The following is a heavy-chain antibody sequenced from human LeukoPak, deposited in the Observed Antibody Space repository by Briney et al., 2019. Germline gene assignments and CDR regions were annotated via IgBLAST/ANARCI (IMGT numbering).Heavy chain of an antibody. Sequence: SVTVSCKASGGTFSSYAISWVRQAPGQGLEWMGGIIPIFGTANYAQKFQGRVTITADESTSTAYMELSSLRSEDTAVYYCARGPRVAAAGTIDYWGQGTLVTVSS. D-gene: IGHD6-13*01. J-gene: IGHJ4*02. V-gene: IGHV1-69*13. CDR1: GGTFSSYA. CDR2: IIPIFGTA. CDR3: ARGPRVAAAGTIDY.